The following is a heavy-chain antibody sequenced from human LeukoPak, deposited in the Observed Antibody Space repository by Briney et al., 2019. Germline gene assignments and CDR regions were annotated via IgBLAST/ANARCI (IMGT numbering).Heavy chain of an antibody. CDR2: MNPNSGNT. D-gene: IGHD5-18*01. V-gene: IGHV1-8*01. CDR1: GYTFTSYD. Sequence: ASVKVSCKASGYTFTSYDINWVRQATGQGLEWMGWMNPNSGNTNYAQKLQGRVTMTTDTSTSTAYMELRSLRSDDTAVYYCARGQLRADAFDIWGQGTMVTVSS. CDR3: ARGQLRADAFDI. J-gene: IGHJ3*02.